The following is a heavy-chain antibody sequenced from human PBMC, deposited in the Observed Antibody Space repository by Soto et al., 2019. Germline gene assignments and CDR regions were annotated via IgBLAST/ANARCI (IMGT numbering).Heavy chain of an antibody. CDR3: ARHGTLHGDYVY. D-gene: IGHD4-17*01. CDR2: IYYSVST. CDR1: GGSISRYY. J-gene: IGHJ4*02. Sequence: SETLSLTCTVSGGSISRYYWSWIRQRPGKGLEWIGYIYYSVSTNYNPSLKSRVTISVDTSKNQFSLKLSSVTAADTAVYYCARHGTLHGDYVYWGQGTLVTVSS. V-gene: IGHV4-59*08.